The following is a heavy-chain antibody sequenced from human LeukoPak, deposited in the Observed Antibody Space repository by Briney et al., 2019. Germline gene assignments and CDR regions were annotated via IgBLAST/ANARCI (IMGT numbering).Heavy chain of an antibody. Sequence: SETLSLTCTVSGGSIDSYYWSWIRQPPGKGLEWIGYIYYTGSTEYHPSLNIRVTISLDTSKNQFSLKLTSVTAADTAVYYCARVYQSAEYYFDYWGQGNLVSVSS. CDR3: ARVYQSAEYYFDY. D-gene: IGHD2-2*01. J-gene: IGHJ4*02. CDR1: GGSIDSYY. CDR2: IYYTGST. V-gene: IGHV4-59*01.